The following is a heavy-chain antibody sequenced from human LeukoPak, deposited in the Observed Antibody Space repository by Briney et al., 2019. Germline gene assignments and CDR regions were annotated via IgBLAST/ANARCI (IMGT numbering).Heavy chain of an antibody. CDR3: AKDQNEMTTVTPNY. CDR2: ISYDGSNK. CDR1: GFTFSSYA. V-gene: IGHV3-30-3*01. D-gene: IGHD4-11*01. J-gene: IGHJ4*02. Sequence: SGGSLRLSCAASGFTFSSYAMHWVRQAPGKGLEWVAVISYDGSNKYYADSVKGRFTISRDNSKNTLYLQMNSLRAEDTAVYYCAKDQNEMTTVTPNYWGQGTLVTVSS.